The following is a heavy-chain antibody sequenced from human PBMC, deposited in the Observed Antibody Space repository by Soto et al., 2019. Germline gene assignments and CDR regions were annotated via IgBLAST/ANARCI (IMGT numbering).Heavy chain of an antibody. V-gene: IGHV1-18*01. J-gene: IGHJ6*03. D-gene: IGHD3-3*01. CDR1: GYTFTSYG. CDR2: ISAYNGNT. Sequence: ASVKVSCKASGYTFTSYGISWVRQAPGQGLEWMGWISAYNGNTNYAQKLQGRVTMTTDTSTSTAYMELRSLRSDDTAVYYCAREGVLEWPTTDEEGYYYYYMDVWGKGTTVTVSS. CDR3: AREGVLEWPTTDEEGYYYYYMDV.